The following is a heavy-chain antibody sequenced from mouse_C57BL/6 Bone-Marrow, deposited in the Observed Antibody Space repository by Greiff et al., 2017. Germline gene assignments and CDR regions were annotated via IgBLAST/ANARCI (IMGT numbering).Heavy chain of an antibody. CDR3: VRGEYYGSSYWYFDV. J-gene: IGHJ1*03. D-gene: IGHD1-1*01. CDR2: IRSKSNNYAT. V-gene: IGHV10-1*01. Sequence: EVHLVESGGGLVQPKGSLKLSCAASGFSFNTYAMNWVRQAPGKGLEWVARIRSKSNNYATYYADSVKDRFTISRDDSESMLYLQMNNLKTEDTAMYYCVRGEYYGSSYWYFDVWGTGTTVTVSS. CDR1: GFSFNTYA.